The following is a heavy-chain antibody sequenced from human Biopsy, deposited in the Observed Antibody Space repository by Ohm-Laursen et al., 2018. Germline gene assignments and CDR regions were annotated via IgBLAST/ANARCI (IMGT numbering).Heavy chain of an antibody. Sequence: SSVKVSCKVSGGTFSNYAIGWVRQAPGEGLEWMGGIIAVSGLVNYAPKFQGRVSITADKSTTTAYMELSNLKSEDTAVYYCATPFQYYDSWGGYPPFDHWGQGTLVTVSS. CDR3: ATPFQYYDSWGGYPPFDH. V-gene: IGHV1-69*17. D-gene: IGHD3-3*01. J-gene: IGHJ4*02. CDR2: IIAVSGLV. CDR1: GGTFSNYA.